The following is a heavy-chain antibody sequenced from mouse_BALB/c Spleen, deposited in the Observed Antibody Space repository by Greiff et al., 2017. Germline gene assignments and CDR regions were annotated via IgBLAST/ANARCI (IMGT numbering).Heavy chain of an antibody. V-gene: IGHV1-5*01. D-gene: IGHD1-1*01. CDR1: GYTFTSYW. CDR2: IYPGNSDT. Sequence: EVQLQQSGTVLARPGASVKMSCKASGYTFTSYWMHWVKQRPGQGLEWIGAIYPGNSDTSYNQKFKGKAKLTAVTSTSTAYMELSSLTNEDSAVYYCTRGEGITTVVARLDYWGQGTTLTVSS. CDR3: TRGEGITTVVARLDY. J-gene: IGHJ2*01.